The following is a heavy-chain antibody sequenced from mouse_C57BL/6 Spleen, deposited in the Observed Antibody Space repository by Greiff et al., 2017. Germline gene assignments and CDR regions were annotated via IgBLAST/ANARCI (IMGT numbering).Heavy chain of an antibody. Sequence: EVQLQESGPGLVKPSQSLSLTCSVTGYSITSGYYWNWIRQFPGNKLEWIGNINYDGSNNYNPSLKNRISITCDTSKNQFFLKLNSVTTEDTATYYCAREEDDYFAYWGQGTLVTVSA. D-gene: IGHD2-4*01. CDR3: AREEDDYFAY. J-gene: IGHJ3*01. CDR2: INYDGSN. V-gene: IGHV3-6*01. CDR1: GYSITSGYY.